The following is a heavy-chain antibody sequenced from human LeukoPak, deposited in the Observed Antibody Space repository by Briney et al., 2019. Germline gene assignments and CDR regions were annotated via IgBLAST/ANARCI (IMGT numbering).Heavy chain of an antibody. J-gene: IGHJ5*02. Sequence: ASVKVSCKASGYTFTGYYMHWVRQAPGQGLEWMGWINPNSGGTDYAQKFQGRVTMTRDTSISTAYMELSRLGSDDTAVYFCARDPRMAATGDDNWFDPWGQGTLVTVSS. D-gene: IGHD1-1*01. CDR3: ARDPRMAATGDDNWFDP. V-gene: IGHV1-2*02. CDR1: GYTFTGYY. CDR2: INPNSGGT.